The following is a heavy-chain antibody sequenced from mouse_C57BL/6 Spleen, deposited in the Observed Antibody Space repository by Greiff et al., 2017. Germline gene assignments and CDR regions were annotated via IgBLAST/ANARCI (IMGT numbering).Heavy chain of an antibody. V-gene: IGHV1-82*01. J-gene: IGHJ2*01. Sequence: QVQLQQSGPELVKPGASVKISCKASGYAFSSSWMNWVKQRPGKGLEWIGRIYPGDGDTNYNGKFKGKATLTADKSSSTAYMQLSSLTSEDSAVYFCARTGYYGSRYYFDYWGQGTTLTVSS. CDR3: ARTGYYGSRYYFDY. CDR1: GYAFSSSW. D-gene: IGHD1-1*01. CDR2: IYPGDGDT.